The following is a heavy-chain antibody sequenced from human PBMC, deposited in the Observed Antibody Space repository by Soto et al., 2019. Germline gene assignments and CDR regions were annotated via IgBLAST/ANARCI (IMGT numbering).Heavy chain of an antibody. V-gene: IGHV3-23*04. CDR3: AKDGNPIPYLTGYYRLGWFDP. Sequence: EVQLVESGGGLVQPGGSLRLSCAASGFTFSSYAMSWVRQAPGKGLEWVSAISGSGGSTYYADSVKGRFTISRDNSKNTLYLQMNSLRAEDTAVYYCAKDGNPIPYLTGYYRLGWFDPWGQGTLVTVSS. CDR2: ISGSGGST. J-gene: IGHJ5*02. D-gene: IGHD3-9*01. CDR1: GFTFSSYA.